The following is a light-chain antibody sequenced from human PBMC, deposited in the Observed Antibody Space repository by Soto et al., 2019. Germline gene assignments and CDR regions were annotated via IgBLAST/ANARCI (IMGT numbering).Light chain of an antibody. CDR2: GAS. J-gene: IGKJ4*01. CDR3: QHYNNWPLT. Sequence: EIVMTQSPAILSVSPGERATLSCRASQSVRTNLAWYKQKPGQAPSPLIYGASTRATGIPARFSGSVSGTEFTLTISSLQSEDFAVYYCQHYNNWPLTFGGATKVEIK. CDR1: QSVRTN. V-gene: IGKV3-15*01.